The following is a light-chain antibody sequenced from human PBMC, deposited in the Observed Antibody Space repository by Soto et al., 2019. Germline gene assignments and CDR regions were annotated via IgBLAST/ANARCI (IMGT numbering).Light chain of an antibody. Sequence: ESVLTQSPGTLSLSPGERATLSCRASQSVSSSYFAWYQQKPGQAPRLLIYGASSRATGIPDRFSGSVSGPDFTLTISRLEPEDFAVYYCQQYGSSAWTFGQGTKVEIK. J-gene: IGKJ1*01. CDR2: GAS. V-gene: IGKV3-20*01. CDR3: QQYGSSAWT. CDR1: QSVSSSY.